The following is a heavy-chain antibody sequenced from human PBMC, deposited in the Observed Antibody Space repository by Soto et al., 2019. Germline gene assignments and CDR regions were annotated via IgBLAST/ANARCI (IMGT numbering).Heavy chain of an antibody. Sequence: ASVKVSCKTSGFTFSSSGISWVRQAPGQGLEWMGWISAYNGNTNYAQKLQGRVTMITDTSTSTVYMELRSLRSDDTAVYYCAKDCTGASCSFDIWGQGTMVTVSS. D-gene: IGHD2-15*01. CDR3: AKDCTGASCSFDI. CDR1: GFTFSSSG. J-gene: IGHJ3*02. V-gene: IGHV1-18*01. CDR2: ISAYNGNT.